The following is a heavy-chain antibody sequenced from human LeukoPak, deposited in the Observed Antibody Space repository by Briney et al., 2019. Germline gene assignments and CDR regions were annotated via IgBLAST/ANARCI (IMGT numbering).Heavy chain of an antibody. J-gene: IGHJ4*02. V-gene: IGHV1-46*01. D-gene: IGHD3-22*01. CDR1: GYTFTSYY. CDR3: ARAGRITMIKSPFDY. Sequence: ASVKVSCTASGYTFTSYYMHWVRQAPGQGLEWMGIINPSGGSTSYAQKFQGRVTMTRDTSTSTVYMELSSLRSEDTAVYYCARAGRITMIKSPFDYWGQGTLVTVSS. CDR2: INPSGGST.